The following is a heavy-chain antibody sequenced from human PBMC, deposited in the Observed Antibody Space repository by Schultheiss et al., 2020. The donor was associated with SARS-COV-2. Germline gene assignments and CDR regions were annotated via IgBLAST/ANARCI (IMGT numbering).Heavy chain of an antibody. CDR2: IGSKGNSYAT. Sequence: KVSCAASGFTFSIYSMNWVRQAPGKGLEWVGRIGSKGNSYATAYDASVKGRFTISRDDSKNTAYLQMNSLKSDDTAVYYCAKDAYSHTYSYYHYCMDVWGKGTTVTVSS. D-gene: IGHD5-12*01. CDR1: GFTFSIYS. V-gene: IGHV3-73*01. J-gene: IGHJ6*03. CDR3: AKDAYSHTYSYYHYCMDV.